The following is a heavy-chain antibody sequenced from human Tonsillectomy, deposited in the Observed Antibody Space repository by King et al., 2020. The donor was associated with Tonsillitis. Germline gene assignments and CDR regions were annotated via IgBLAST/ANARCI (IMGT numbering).Heavy chain of an antibody. D-gene: IGHD4-17*01. CDR2: IYPGDSDT. CDR3: ARLPTVTDALDY. Sequence: VPLVQSGAEVKKPGASLKISFKCSVYSFITYWIAWVRQMPGKGLEWMGIIYPGDSDTRYSPSFQGQVTISADKSISTAYLQWSSLKASDTAIYYCARLPTVTDALDYWGQGTLVTVSS. CDR1: VYSFITYW. J-gene: IGHJ4*02. V-gene: IGHV5-51*01.